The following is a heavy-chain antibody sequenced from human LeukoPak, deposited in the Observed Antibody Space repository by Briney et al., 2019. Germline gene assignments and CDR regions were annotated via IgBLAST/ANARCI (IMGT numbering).Heavy chain of an antibody. Sequence: GGSLRLSCTASGFTFTSYAMSWVRQAPGKGLEWVSAICGSGGGTYYADSVKGRFTISRDNSKNTLYLQMNSLRAEDTAVYYCAKDGYNWNPVYYFDYWGQGTLVTVSS. CDR2: ICGSGGGT. J-gene: IGHJ4*02. CDR3: AKDGYNWNPVYYFDY. V-gene: IGHV3-23*01. D-gene: IGHD1-1*01. CDR1: GFTFTSYA.